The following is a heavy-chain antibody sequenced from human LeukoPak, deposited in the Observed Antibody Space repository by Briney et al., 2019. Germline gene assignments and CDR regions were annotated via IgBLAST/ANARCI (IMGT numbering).Heavy chain of an antibody. CDR2: INPSGGST. D-gene: IGHD6-25*01. V-gene: IGHV1-46*01. CDR1: GYTFTSYD. Sequence: ASVKVSCKASGYTFTSYDIHWVRQAPGQGLEWMGVINPSGGSTAYAQKFQGRVPMTSDTSADTVYMDLSSLTSEDTAVYYCARDASFSEATNRPLDYWGQGTLVTVSS. J-gene: IGHJ4*02. CDR3: ARDASFSEATNRPLDY.